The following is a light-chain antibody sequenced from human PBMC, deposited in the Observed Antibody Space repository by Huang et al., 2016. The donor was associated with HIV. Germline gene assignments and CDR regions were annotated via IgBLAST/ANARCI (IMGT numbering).Light chain of an antibody. Sequence: ENLMTQSPFTLSVSPGESAPRACWASQSVYKNLAWYHQTPGQAPILLISGSSTRAAGIPARFSGSGSGTDFTLTISSLQSEDFAGYDCQQYNTSPRTFGQGTKVEV. V-gene: IGKV3-15*01. CDR1: QSVYKN. J-gene: IGKJ1*01. CDR3: QQYNTSPRT. CDR2: GSS.